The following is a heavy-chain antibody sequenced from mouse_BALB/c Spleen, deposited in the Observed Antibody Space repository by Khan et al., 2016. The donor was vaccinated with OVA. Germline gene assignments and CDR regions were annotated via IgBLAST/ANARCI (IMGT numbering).Heavy chain of an antibody. CDR3: ARRNYFGYTFAY. D-gene: IGHD1-2*01. CDR2: IYPRSGNT. J-gene: IGHJ3*01. Sequence: QVQLKQSGAELARPGASVKLSCKASGYTFTDYYINWVKQRTGQGLEWIGEIYPRSGNTYYNEKFKGKATLTADKSSSIAYMQLSSLTSEDSAGYFCARRNYFGYTFAYWGQGTLVTVSA. V-gene: IGHV1-77*01. CDR1: GYTFTDYY.